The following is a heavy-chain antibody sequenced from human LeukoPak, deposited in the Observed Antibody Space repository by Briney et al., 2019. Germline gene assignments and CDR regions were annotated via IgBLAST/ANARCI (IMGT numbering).Heavy chain of an antibody. Sequence: SETLSLTCTVSGGSISSSSYYWGWIRQPPGKGLEWIGSIYHSGSTYYNPSLKSRVTISVDTSKNQFSLKLSSVTAADTAVYYCARDSAVADVVDYWGQGTLVTVSS. J-gene: IGHJ4*02. CDR2: IYHSGST. CDR3: ARDSAVADVVDY. D-gene: IGHD6-19*01. CDR1: GGSISSSSYY. V-gene: IGHV4-39*07.